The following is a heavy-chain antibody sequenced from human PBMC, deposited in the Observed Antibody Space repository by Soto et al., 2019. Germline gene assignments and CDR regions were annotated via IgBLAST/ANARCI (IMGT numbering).Heavy chain of an antibody. CDR1: GFMFSTYA. D-gene: IGHD5-18*01. J-gene: IGHJ3*02. Sequence: EVQLLESGGGLVQPGGSLRLSCAGSGFMFSTYAMSWVRQAPGKGLEWVSGTGGSGGVTYYADSVKGRFVVSRDNSKNTLYLQMNSLRAGDTAVYYCAKGHPPDSYGYFSPEDDAFDIWGQGTMVTVSS. V-gene: IGHV3-23*01. CDR2: TGGSGGVT. CDR3: AKGHPPDSYGYFSPEDDAFDI.